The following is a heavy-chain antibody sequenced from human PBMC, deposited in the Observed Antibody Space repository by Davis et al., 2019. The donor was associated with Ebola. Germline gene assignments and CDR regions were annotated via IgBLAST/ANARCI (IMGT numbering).Heavy chain of an antibody. J-gene: IGHJ4*02. CDR2: ITGSGSTI. CDR3: VKRLDSYFEC. Sequence: GESLKISCAASGFTVSSNYMSRVRQAPGKGLDWVSTITGSGSTIYYADSVRGRFTISRDNPKNTLYLHMNSLRADDAAVYYCVKRLDSYFECWGQGTLVTVSS. V-gene: IGHV3-23*01. D-gene: IGHD3-16*01. CDR1: GFTVSSNY.